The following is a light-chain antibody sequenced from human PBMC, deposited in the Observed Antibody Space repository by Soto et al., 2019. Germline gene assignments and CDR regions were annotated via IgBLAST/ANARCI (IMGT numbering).Light chain of an antibody. J-gene: IGLJ3*02. CDR2: RND. CDR1: TSNLGSNF. V-gene: IGLV1-47*01. CDR3: AAWDDSLSGVV. Sequence: QSVLTQPPSASGTPGQRVTISCSGSTSNLGSNFVYWYQQVPDAAPKLLISRNDQRPSGVPDRFSGSKSGTSASLAISGLRSEDEADYHCAAWDDSLSGVVFGGGTKVTVL.